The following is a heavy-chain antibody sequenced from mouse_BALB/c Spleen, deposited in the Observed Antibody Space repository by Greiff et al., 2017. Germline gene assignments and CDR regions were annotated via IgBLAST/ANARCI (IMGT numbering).Heavy chain of an antibody. D-gene: IGHD2-10*02. CDR1: GFTFSSYA. J-gene: IGHJ3*01. CDR3: ERTYGNFVWFAY. Sequence: EVNVVESGGGLVKPGGSLKLSCAASGFTFSSYAMSWVRQTPEKRLEWVAYISSGSSTIYYADTVKGRFTISRDNPKNTLFLQMTSLRSEDTAMYYCERTYGNFVWFAYWGQGTLVTVSA. CDR2: ISSGSSTI. V-gene: IGHV5-17*02.